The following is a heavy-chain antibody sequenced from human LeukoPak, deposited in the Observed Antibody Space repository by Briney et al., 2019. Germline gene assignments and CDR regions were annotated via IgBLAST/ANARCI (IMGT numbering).Heavy chain of an antibody. D-gene: IGHD5-18*01. CDR3: ASVDTAMVSYYYMDV. CDR2: IYYSGST. V-gene: IGHV4-39*07. Sequence: SETLSLTCTVSGGSISSSSYYWGWIRQPPGKGLEWIGSIYYSGSTYYNPSLKSRVTISVDTSKNQFSLKLSSVTAADTAVYYCASVDTAMVSYYYMDVWGKGTTVTVSS. CDR1: GGSISSSSYY. J-gene: IGHJ6*03.